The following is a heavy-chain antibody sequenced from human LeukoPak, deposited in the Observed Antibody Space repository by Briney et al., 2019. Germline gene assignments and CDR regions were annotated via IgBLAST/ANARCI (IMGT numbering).Heavy chain of an antibody. CDR3: AKDDPDGFDY. Sequence: PGRSLRLSCAASGFTFSSYAMHWVRQAPGKGLEWVAVISYDGSNKYYADSVKGRFTISRDNSKNTLYLQMNSLRAEDTAVYYCAKDDPDGFDYWGQGTLVTVSS. CDR1: GFTFSSYA. V-gene: IGHV3-30-3*01. J-gene: IGHJ4*02. CDR2: ISYDGSNK.